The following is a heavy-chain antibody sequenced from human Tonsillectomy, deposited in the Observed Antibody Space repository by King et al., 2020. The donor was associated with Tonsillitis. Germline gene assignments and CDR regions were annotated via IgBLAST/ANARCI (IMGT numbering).Heavy chain of an antibody. Sequence: VQLVESGGGLVQPGGSLRLSCAASGFTFSTYWMSWVRQAPGKGLQWVANIKQDGSENYYVYSVKGRFTISRDNAKNSLYLQMNSLRVEDTAVYFCVGEMAVIPATMHNYYYGMDVWGQGTTVTVSS. CDR3: VGEMAVIPATMHNYYYGMDV. D-gene: IGHD2-2*01. V-gene: IGHV3-7*01. CDR1: GFTFSTYW. CDR2: IKQDGSEN. J-gene: IGHJ6*02.